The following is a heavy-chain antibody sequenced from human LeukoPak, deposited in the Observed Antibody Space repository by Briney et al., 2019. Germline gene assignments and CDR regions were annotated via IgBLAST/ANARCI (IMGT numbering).Heavy chain of an antibody. D-gene: IGHD5-12*01. CDR1: GGSISSSSYY. CDR3: ARGPSDIVASPDINGMDV. CDR2: INHSGST. V-gene: IGHV4-39*07. J-gene: IGHJ6*02. Sequence: SETLSLTCTVSGGSISSSSYYWSWIRQPPGKGLEWIGEINHSGSTNYNPSLKSRVTISVDTSKNQFSLKLSSVTAADTAVYYCARGPSDIVASPDINGMDVWGQGTTVTVSS.